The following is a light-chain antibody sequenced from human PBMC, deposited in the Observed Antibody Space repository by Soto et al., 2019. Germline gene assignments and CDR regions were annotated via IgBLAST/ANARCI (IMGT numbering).Light chain of an antibody. CDR1: NRDIGSYNY. J-gene: IGLJ2*01. Sequence: QSALTQPASVSGSPGQSITISCTGTNRDIGSYNYVSWYQQYPGKGPKLIIFEVTNRPSGVSNRFSGSKSGNTASLTISGLQAEDEAEYHCSSYTSSSTLIFGGGTKVTVI. CDR2: EVT. CDR3: SSYTSSSTLI. V-gene: IGLV2-14*01.